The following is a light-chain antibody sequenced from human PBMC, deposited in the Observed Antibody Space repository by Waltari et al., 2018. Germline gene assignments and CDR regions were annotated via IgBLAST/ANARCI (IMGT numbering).Light chain of an antibody. J-gene: IGLJ2*01. CDR2: EVS. CDR3: SSYAGSNSFDVV. Sequence: QSALTQPPSASGSPGQSVTISCTGTSSDVGGYNYVSWYRQHPGKAPELMIFEVSKRPSLVPDRFSVSKSGTTASLTVSGLQAEDEADYYCSSYAGSNSFDVVFGGGTKLTVL. V-gene: IGLV2-8*01. CDR1: SSDVGGYNY.